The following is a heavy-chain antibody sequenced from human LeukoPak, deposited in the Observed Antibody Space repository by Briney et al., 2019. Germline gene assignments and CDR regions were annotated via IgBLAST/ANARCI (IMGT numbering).Heavy chain of an antibody. Sequence: ASVKLSCKASGYAFTSYDINWVRQATGQGLEWMGWMNPNSGNTGYAQKFQGRVTMTRNTSISTAYMELSSLRSEDTAVYYCARGTKEAKRGIFVVVPAAIPYWFDPWGQGTLVTVSS. CDR1: GYAFTSYD. V-gene: IGHV1-8*01. J-gene: IGHJ5*02. D-gene: IGHD2-2*02. CDR2: MNPNSGNT. CDR3: ARGTKEAKRGIFVVVPAAIPYWFDP.